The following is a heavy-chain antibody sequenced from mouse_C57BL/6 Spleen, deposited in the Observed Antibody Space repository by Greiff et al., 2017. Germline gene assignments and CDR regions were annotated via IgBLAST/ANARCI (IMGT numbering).Heavy chain of an antibody. V-gene: IGHV1-62-2*01. D-gene: IGHD2-4*01. J-gene: IGHJ4*01. Sequence: QVQLQQSGAELVKPGASVKLSCKASGYTFTEYTIHWVKQRSGQGLEWIGWFYPGSGSIKYNEKFKDKATLNADKSSSTVDMDLSRLTSEDSAVYFCARHEEGGYDYDGAMDYWGQGTSVTVSS. CDR2: FYPGSGSI. CDR3: ARHEEGGYDYDGAMDY. CDR1: GYTFTEYT.